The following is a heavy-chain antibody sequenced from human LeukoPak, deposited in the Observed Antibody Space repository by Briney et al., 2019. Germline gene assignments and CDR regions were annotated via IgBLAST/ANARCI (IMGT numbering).Heavy chain of an antibody. CDR2: IYYSGST. CDR1: GGSISSGDYY. V-gene: IGHV4-30-4*08. Sequence: SQTLSLTCTVSGGSISSGDYYWSWIRQPPGKGLEWIGYIYYSGSTYYNPSLKSRVTISVDTSKNQFSLTLASVTAADTAVYYCARGGGRYCNDISCRYLQFWGQGTLVTVSS. D-gene: IGHD2-2*01. CDR3: ARGGGRYCNDISCRYLQF. J-gene: IGHJ1*01.